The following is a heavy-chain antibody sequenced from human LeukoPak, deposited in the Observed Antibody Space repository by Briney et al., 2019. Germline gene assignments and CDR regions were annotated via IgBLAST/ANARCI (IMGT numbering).Heavy chain of an antibody. Sequence: SETLSLTCAVSGGSINSHYWGWIRQPPGKGLQWIGDIYSTGKNNYNPSLKSRVTISLDTSQSHLSLNLTSVLAADTAIYYCVRRDTGWNYFDYWGQGILVTVSS. CDR1: GGSINSHY. CDR3: VRRDTGWNYFDY. J-gene: IGHJ4*02. CDR2: IYSTGKN. D-gene: IGHD6-19*01. V-gene: IGHV4-4*08.